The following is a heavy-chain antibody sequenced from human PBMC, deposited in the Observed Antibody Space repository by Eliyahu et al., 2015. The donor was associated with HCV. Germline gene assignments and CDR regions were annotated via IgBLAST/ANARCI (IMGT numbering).Heavy chain of an antibody. D-gene: IGHD5-12*01. J-gene: IGHJ4*02. CDR1: GFTFSSHS. V-gene: IGHV3-21*02. CDR3: TRDRYGDYAIDY. Sequence: EVQMVESGGDLVKPGGCLRLSCXASGFTFSSHSINWVRQAPGKGLEWVSSISSSTSHIYYADSVKGRFTVSRDNAKNSLYLQMNSLRDEDTAVYYCTRDRYGDYAIDYWGQGTLVTVSS. CDR2: ISSSTSHI.